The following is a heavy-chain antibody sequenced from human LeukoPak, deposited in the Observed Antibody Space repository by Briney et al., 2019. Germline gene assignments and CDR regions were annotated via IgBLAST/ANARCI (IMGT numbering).Heavy chain of an antibody. CDR3: ARGEGAQDLKDYYYGMDV. Sequence: LRLSCAASGFTFSSYAMHWVRQAPGKGLEWVAVISYDGSNKYYADSVKGRFTISRDNSKNTLYLQMNSLRAEDTAVYYCARGEGAQDLKDYYYGMDVWGQGTTVTVSS. J-gene: IGHJ6*02. D-gene: IGHD1-26*01. V-gene: IGHV3-30-3*01. CDR1: GFTFSSYA. CDR2: ISYDGSNK.